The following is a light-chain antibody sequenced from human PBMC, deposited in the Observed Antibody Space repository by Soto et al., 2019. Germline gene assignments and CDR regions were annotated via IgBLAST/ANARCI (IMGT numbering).Light chain of an antibody. V-gene: IGLV2-23*02. Sequence: QSALTQPASVSGSPGQTITISCTGTSSDVGNYKFVSWYQQHPDKAPKVMIYEVSQRPSGVSDRFSGSKSGNTASLTISGLQAEDEADYYCCSYAGSSPSYVFGTGTKAPS. J-gene: IGLJ1*01. CDR3: CSYAGSSPSYV. CDR1: SSDVGNYKF. CDR2: EVS.